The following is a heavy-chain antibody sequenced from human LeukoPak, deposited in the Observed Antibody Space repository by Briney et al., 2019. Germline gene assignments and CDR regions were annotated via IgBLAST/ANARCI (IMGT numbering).Heavy chain of an antibody. V-gene: IGHV3-9*01. J-gene: IGHJ4*02. CDR3: AKDSAYFDY. CDR1: GFTFDDYA. Sequence: GGSLRLSCAASGFTFDDYAMHWVRQAPGKGLEWVSGISWNSGSIGYADSVKGRFTISRDNSKNTLYLQMNSLRAEDTAVYYCAKDSAYFDYWGQGTLVTVSS. CDR2: ISWNSGSI.